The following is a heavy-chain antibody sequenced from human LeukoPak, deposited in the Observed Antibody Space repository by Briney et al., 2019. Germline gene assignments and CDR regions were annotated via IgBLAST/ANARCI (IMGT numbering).Heavy chain of an antibody. J-gene: IGHJ4*02. D-gene: IGHD6-13*01. CDR1: GFTVSSNY. CDR2: IYSGGNT. V-gene: IGHV3-66*01. Sequence: PGGSLRLSCAASGFTVSSNYMSWVRQAPGKGLEWVSVIYSGGNTYYADSVKGRFTISRDNSKNTLYLQMNSLRAEDTAVYYCARGGASSSWFIDYWGQGTLVTVSS. CDR3: ARGGASSSWFIDY.